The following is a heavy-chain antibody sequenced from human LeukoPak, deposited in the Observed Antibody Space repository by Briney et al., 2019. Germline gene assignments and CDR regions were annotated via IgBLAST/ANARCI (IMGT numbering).Heavy chain of an antibody. CDR3: ARERIAVAGSYYYYMDV. J-gene: IGHJ6*03. D-gene: IGHD6-19*01. CDR2: IYYSGST. Sequence: SETLSLTCTVSGGSISSHYWSWIRQPPGKGLEWIGYIYYSGSTNYNPSPKSRVTISVDTSKNQFSLKLSSVTAADTAVYYCARERIAVAGSYYYYMDVWGKGTTVTVSS. CDR1: GGSISSHY. V-gene: IGHV4-59*11.